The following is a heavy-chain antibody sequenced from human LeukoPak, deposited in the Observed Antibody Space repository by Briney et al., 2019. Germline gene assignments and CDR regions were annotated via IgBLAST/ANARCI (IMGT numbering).Heavy chain of an antibody. CDR3: ARSTRRDTEVALAEYFQH. J-gene: IGHJ1*01. Sequence: PGGSLRLSCAASGFTFSDYYMSWIREAPGKGLGWVSYISSSGSTIYYADSVKGRFTISRDNAQNSLSLQMNSLRAEDTAVYYCARSTRRDTEVALAEYFQHWGQGTLVTVSS. V-gene: IGHV3-11*01. CDR1: GFTFSDYY. D-gene: IGHD5-18*01. CDR2: ISSSGSTI.